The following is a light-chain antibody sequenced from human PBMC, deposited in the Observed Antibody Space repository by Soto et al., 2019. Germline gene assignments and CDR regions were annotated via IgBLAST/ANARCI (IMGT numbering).Light chain of an antibody. CDR2: GAY. V-gene: IGKV3-15*01. J-gene: IGKJ2*01. CDR1: QSVSTN. Sequence: EIVRTQSPATMSVSPGERATLSCRASQSVSTNLACYQQNPGQPPRLLIYGAYTRATDIPARCSGSGSGTEFTLPIIGLQSEDFAVDYCQQYNSWPPYTFGQGTKLEIK. CDR3: QQYNSWPPYT.